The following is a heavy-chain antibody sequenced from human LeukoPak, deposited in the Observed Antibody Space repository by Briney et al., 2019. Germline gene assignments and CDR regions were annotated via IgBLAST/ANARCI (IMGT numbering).Heavy chain of an antibody. D-gene: IGHD5-18*01. J-gene: IGHJ4*02. CDR3: AKDIGMGYSYGYDY. Sequence: PGGSLRLSCAASGFTFDDYAMHWVRQAPGKGLEWVSGISWNSGSIGYADSVKGRFTISRDNAKNSLYLQMSSLRAEDTALYYCAKDIGMGYSYGYDYWGQGTLVTVSS. CDR1: GFTFDDYA. CDR2: ISWNSGSI. V-gene: IGHV3-9*01.